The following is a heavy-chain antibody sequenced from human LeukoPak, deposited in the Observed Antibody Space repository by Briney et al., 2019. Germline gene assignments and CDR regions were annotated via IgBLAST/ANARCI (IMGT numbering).Heavy chain of an antibody. V-gene: IGHV3-30-3*01. Sequence: GGSLRLSCAASGFTFSSYAMHWVRQAPGKGLEWVAVISYDGSNKYYADSVKGRFTISRDNSKNTLYLQMNSLRAEDTAVYYSAGGYCSGGSCSLSGPWGQGTLVTVSS. CDR2: ISYDGSNK. D-gene: IGHD2-15*01. CDR3: AGGYCSGGSCSLSGP. CDR1: GFTFSSYA. J-gene: IGHJ5*02.